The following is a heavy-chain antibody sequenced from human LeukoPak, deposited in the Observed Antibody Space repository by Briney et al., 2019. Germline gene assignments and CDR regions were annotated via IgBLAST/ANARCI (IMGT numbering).Heavy chain of an antibody. D-gene: IGHD3-10*01. CDR2: IIPTFGTA. J-gene: IGHJ5*02. Sequence: SVKVSCKASGGTFSSYAISWVRQAPGQGLEWMGGIIPTFGTANYAQKFQGRVTITADESTSTAYMELSSLRSEDTAVYYCARDSRRGQRFDPWGQGTLVTVSS. CDR3: ARDSRRGQRFDP. CDR1: GGTFSSYA. V-gene: IGHV1-69*01.